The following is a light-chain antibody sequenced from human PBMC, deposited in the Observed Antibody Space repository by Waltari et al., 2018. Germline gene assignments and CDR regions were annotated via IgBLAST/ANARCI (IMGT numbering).Light chain of an antibody. CDR2: WAS. CDR1: HSVVFSSNGKSY. CDR3: LQYYTNPYT. J-gene: IGKJ2*01. V-gene: IGKV4-1*01. Sequence: DIVMTQSPEFLPVSLGERTTIQCNSSHSVVFSSNGKSYLAWYQQKPGQSPTLLFSWASTRESGVPDRFLASGSGTDFTLTISSLQTEDVAVYFCLQYYTNPYTFGQGTKLEI.